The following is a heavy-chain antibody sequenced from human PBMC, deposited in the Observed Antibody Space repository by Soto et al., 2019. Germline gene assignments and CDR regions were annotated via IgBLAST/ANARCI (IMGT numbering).Heavy chain of an antibody. Sequence: ASETLSLTCAVYGGSFSGYYWTWNRQPPGTGLEWIGEINHSGSTNYNPSLKSRVTISVDTSKNQFSLKLTSVTAADTAVYYCARDKITGLFDYWGQGTLVTVSS. CDR3: ARDKITGLFDY. D-gene: IGHD2-8*02. CDR1: GGSFSGYY. V-gene: IGHV4-34*01. J-gene: IGHJ4*02. CDR2: INHSGST.